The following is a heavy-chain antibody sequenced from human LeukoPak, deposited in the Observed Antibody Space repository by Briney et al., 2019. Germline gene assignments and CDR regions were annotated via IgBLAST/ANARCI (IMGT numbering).Heavy chain of an antibody. CDR2: ISSSTSYI. V-gene: IGHV3-21*01. J-gene: IGHJ4*02. CDR1: GFSFADAW. D-gene: IGHD4-17*01. CDR3: ARAGGSTVSHSDY. Sequence: GGSLRLSCAASGFSFADAWMNWVRQAPGKGLEWVSSISSSTSYIYYADSVKGRFTISKDNAKNSLYLQMNSLRAEDTAVYYCARAGGSTVSHSDYWGQGTLVTVSS.